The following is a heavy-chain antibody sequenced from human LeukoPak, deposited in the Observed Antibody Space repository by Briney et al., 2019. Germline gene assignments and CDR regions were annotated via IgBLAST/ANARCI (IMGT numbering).Heavy chain of an antibody. V-gene: IGHV1-69*04. D-gene: IGHD2-15*01. CDR3: ARGYCSGGSCYSIDY. Sequence: ASMKVSCKASGGTFSSYAISWVRQAPGQGLEWMGRIIPILGIANYAQKFQGRVTLTADKSTSTAYMELSSLRSEDTAVYYCARGYCSGGSCYSIDYWGQGTLVTVSS. CDR2: IIPILGIA. J-gene: IGHJ4*02. CDR1: GGTFSSYA.